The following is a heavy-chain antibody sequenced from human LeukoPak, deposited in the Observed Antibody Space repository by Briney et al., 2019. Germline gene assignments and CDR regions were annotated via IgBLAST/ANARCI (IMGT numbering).Heavy chain of an antibody. Sequence: GGSLRLSCAASGFTFSSYGMHWVRQAPGKGLEWVAVIWYDGGNKYYADSVKGRFTISRDNSKNTLYLQMNSLRAEDTAVYYCAKPSVVVVAATGYYFDYWGQGTLVTVSS. CDR1: GFTFSSYG. V-gene: IGHV3-33*06. CDR2: IWYDGGNK. D-gene: IGHD2-15*01. CDR3: AKPSVVVVAATGYYFDY. J-gene: IGHJ4*02.